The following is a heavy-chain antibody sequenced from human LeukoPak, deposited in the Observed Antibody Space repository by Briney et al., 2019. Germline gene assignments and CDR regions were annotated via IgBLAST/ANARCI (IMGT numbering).Heavy chain of an antibody. CDR3: AKARGFRFGEFFDY. Sequence: GGSLRLSCAASGFTFDDYAMHWVRQAPGKGLEWVSGISWNSGSIGYADSVKGRFTISRDDAKNSLYLQMNSLRAEDTALYYCAKARGFRFGEFFDYWGQGTLVTVSS. CDR2: ISWNSGSI. J-gene: IGHJ4*02. V-gene: IGHV3-9*01. D-gene: IGHD3-10*01. CDR1: GFTFDDYA.